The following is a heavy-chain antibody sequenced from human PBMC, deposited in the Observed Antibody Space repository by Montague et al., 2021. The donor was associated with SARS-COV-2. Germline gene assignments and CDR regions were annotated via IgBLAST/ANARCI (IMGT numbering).Heavy chain of an antibody. Sequence: SETLSLTCTVSGGSISSSSYHWGWIRQPPGKGLEWIGSIYCSGSTYYNPSLKSRVTISVDTSKNQFSLKLSSVTAADTAVYYCARDLDSFYGMDVWGQGTTVTVSS. V-gene: IGHV4-39*07. CDR1: GGSISSSSYH. J-gene: IGHJ6*02. CDR3: ARDLDSFYGMDV. CDR2: IYCSGST.